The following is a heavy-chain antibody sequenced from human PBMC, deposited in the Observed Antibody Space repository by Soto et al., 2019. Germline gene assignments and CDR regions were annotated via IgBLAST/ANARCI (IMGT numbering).Heavy chain of an antibody. J-gene: IGHJ6*02. CDR2: IDYSGNT. V-gene: IGHV4-30-4*01. CDR1: GDSITNSDYY. D-gene: IGHD2-15*01. Sequence: PSETLSLTCTVSGDSITNSDYYWNWIRQSPGKGLEWIASIDYSGNTYYNPSLKSRVVISADTSKNLFSLKLRSVTAEDTAVYYCAREFGGGSCYSYHCGMDVWGQGTTVTVSS. CDR3: AREFGGGSCYSYHCGMDV.